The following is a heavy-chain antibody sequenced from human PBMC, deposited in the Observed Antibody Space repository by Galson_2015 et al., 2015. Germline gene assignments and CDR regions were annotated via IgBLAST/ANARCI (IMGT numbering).Heavy chain of an antibody. V-gene: IGHV3-48*02. D-gene: IGHD6-13*01. J-gene: IGHJ6*02. CDR2: ISSSSSTI. CDR1: GFTFGSYS. Sequence: SLRLSCAASGFTFGSYSMNWVRQAPGKGLEWVSYISSSSSTIYYADSVKGRFTISRDNAKNSLYLQMNSLRDEDTAVYYCARDVRSSSWYPHSSGYGMDVWGQGTTVTVSS. CDR3: ARDVRSSSWYPHSSGYGMDV.